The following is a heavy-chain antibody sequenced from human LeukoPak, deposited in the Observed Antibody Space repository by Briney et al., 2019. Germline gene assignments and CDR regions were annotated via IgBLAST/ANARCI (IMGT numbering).Heavy chain of an antibody. CDR1: GFTFSSYS. CDR2: ISSSNSYI. D-gene: IGHD2-15*01. J-gene: IGHJ3*02. CDR3: ARTRGYCSGGSCSQVAFDI. V-gene: IGHV3-21*01. Sequence: GGSLRLSCAASGFTFSSYSMNWVRQAPGKGLEWVSSISSSNSYIFYADSVKGRFTISRDNGKNSLYLQMNSLRVEDTAVYYCARTRGYCSGGSCSQVAFDIWGQGTMVTVSS.